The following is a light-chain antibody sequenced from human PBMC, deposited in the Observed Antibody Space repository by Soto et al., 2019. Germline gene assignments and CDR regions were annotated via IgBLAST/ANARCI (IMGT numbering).Light chain of an antibody. Sequence: QSALTQPASVSGSPGQSITISCTGTSSDVGGYNYVSWYQQHPGKAPKLMIYDVSNRPSELSNRFSGSKSGNTASLTISGLQAEDEADYYCNSYTSSSTVVFGGGTKLTVL. CDR1: SSDVGGYNY. CDR3: NSYTSSSTVV. CDR2: DVS. J-gene: IGLJ2*01. V-gene: IGLV2-14*01.